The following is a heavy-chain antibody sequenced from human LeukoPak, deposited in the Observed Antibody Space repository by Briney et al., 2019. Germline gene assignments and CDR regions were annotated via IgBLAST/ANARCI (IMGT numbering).Heavy chain of an antibody. CDR2: ISGSGGST. J-gene: IGHJ4*02. CDR1: GFTFSSYG. CDR3: AKDHRYYYDSSGYYYPYYFDY. D-gene: IGHD3-22*01. Sequence: GGSLRLSCAASGFTFSSYGMSWVRQAPGKWLEWVSAISGSGGSTYYADSVKGRFTISRDNSKNTLYLQMNSLRAEDTAVYYCAKDHRYYYDSSGYYYPYYFDYWGQGTLVTVSS. V-gene: IGHV3-23*01.